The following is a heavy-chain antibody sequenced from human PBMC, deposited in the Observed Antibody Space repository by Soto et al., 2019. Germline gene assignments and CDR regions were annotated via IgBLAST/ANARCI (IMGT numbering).Heavy chain of an antibody. CDR1: SGSISSSNW. Sequence: QVQLQESGPGLVKPSGTLSLTCAVSSGSISSSNWWSWVRQPPGKGLEWIGEIYHSGSTNYNPSLKGRVTISVDKSKNQFSLKLSSVTAADTAVYYCARARDYIWGSYRYPWFDPWGQGTLVTVSS. CDR3: ARARDYIWGSYRYPWFDP. CDR2: IYHSGST. V-gene: IGHV4-4*02. D-gene: IGHD3-16*02. J-gene: IGHJ5*02.